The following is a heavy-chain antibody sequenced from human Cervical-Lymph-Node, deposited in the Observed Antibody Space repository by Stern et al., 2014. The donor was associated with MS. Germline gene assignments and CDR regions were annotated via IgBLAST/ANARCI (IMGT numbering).Heavy chain of an antibody. D-gene: IGHD6-19*01. CDR3: ARSEGASGWYGKIFDY. J-gene: IGHJ4*02. Sequence: EVQLEESGAEVKKPGESLKISCKASGYSFSRDWIGWVRQMPGKGLEWMGIIYPDDSDTRYSPSFQGQVTISVDKSINTAYLQWNSLKASDTAMYYCARSEGASGWYGKIFDYWGQGTLVTVSS. CDR1: GYSFSRDW. V-gene: IGHV5-51*03. CDR2: IYPDDSDT.